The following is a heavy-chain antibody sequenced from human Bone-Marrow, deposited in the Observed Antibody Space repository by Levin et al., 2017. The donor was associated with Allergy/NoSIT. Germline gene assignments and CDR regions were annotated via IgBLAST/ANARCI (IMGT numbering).Heavy chain of an antibody. Sequence: ASVKVSCKASGYTFTSYGISWVRQAPGQGLEWMGWISAYNGNTNYAQKLQGRVTMTTDTSTSTAYMELRSLRSDDTAVYYCARDTKYDFWSGYYGLGFADYYYYMGVWGKGTTVTVSS. CDR2: ISAYNGNT. J-gene: IGHJ6*03. CDR3: ARDTKYDFWSGYYGLGFADYYYYMGV. V-gene: IGHV1-18*01. CDR1: GYTFTSYG. D-gene: IGHD3-3*01.